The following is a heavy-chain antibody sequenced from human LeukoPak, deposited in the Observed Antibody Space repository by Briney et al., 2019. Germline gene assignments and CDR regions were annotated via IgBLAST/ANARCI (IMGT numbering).Heavy chain of an antibody. CDR2: ISFSGTNA. CDR1: GFTFRDSA. Sequence: PGGSLRLSCAASGFTFRDSAMSWVRQAPGKGLEWVSLISFSGTNAYYADSVKGRFTISRDNSKSTLYMQMNSLRAEDTAVYYCARDIDTSGHYYFDYWGQGTLVTVSS. D-gene: IGHD6-19*01. V-gene: IGHV3-23*01. J-gene: IGHJ4*02. CDR3: ARDIDTSGHYYFDY.